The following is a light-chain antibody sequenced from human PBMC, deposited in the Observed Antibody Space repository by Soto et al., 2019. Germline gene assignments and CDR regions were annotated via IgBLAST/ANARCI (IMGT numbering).Light chain of an antibody. V-gene: IGLV2-8*01. CDR3: SSYAGNNNLV. CDR1: SSDVGGHNY. Sequence: HSALSQPPSASGSPGQSVTISCTGTSSDVGGHNYVSWYQQYPGRAPKLLIYGVSKRPSGVPDRFSGSKSGNTASLTVSGLQAEDEADYYCSSYAGNNNLVFGTGTKLTVL. CDR2: GVS. J-gene: IGLJ1*01.